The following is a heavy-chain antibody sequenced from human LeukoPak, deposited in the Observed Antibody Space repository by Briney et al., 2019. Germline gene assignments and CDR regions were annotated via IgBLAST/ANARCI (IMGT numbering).Heavy chain of an antibody. V-gene: IGHV5-51*01. J-gene: IGHJ5*02. Sequence: GESLKISWEGSGYSFTSYWIGWVRQIPGKDLEWMGIIYPGDSDTRYSPSFQGQVTISADKSISTAYLQWSSLKASDTAMYYCARHSHGGNRDNWFDPWGQGTLVTVFS. CDR2: IYPGDSDT. D-gene: IGHD4-23*01. CDR1: GYSFTSYW. CDR3: ARHSHGGNRDNWFDP.